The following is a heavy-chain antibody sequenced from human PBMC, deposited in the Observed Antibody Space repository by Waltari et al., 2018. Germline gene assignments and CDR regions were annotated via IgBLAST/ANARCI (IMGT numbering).Heavy chain of an antibody. D-gene: IGHD4-17*01. CDR2: SYSGGSST. V-gene: IGHV3-23*03. Sequence: EVQLLESGGGLVQPGGSLRLSWAASGFTFSSYAMSWVRRAPGKGLEWVSVSYSGGSSTYYADAVKGRFTISRDNSKNTLYLQMNSLRAEDTAVYYCAKDRGNYGDYDYWGQGTLVTVSS. CDR3: AKDRGNYGDYDY. CDR1: GFTFSSYA. J-gene: IGHJ4*02.